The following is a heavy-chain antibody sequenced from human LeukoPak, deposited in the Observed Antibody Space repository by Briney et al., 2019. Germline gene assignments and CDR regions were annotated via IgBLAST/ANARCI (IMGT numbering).Heavy chain of an antibody. V-gene: IGHV4-59*08. CDR2: LYYSGSN. Sequence: SETLSLTCTVSGGSFNTYYWSWIRQPPGKGLQWIAYLYYSGSNNFNPSLRSRLTISVDTSKNQFSLKLSSVTAADTAVYYCARSGSKPSGGAFDLWGQGTMVTVSS. J-gene: IGHJ3*01. CDR1: GGSFNTYY. D-gene: IGHD1-26*01. CDR3: ARSGSKPSGGAFDL.